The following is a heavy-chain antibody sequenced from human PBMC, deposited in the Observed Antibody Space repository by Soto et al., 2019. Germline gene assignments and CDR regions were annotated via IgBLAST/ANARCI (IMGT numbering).Heavy chain of an antibody. CDR1: GYTFSKYW. Sequence: PGESLKISCQASGYTFSKYWIAWVRQMPGKGLEYVGIVYPGDSDTRYSPSFQGQVTISVDTSTSTAYMQWNSLKASDSAMYYCARLVEMATIFDYWGQGTLVTVSS. CDR2: VYPGDSDT. D-gene: IGHD5-12*01. V-gene: IGHV5-51*01. CDR3: ARLVEMATIFDY. J-gene: IGHJ4*02.